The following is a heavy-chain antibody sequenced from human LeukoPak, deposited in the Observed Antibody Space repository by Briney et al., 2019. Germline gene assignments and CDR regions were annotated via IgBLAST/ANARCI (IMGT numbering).Heavy chain of an antibody. CDR3: ARVDTAMVKVYYFDY. J-gene: IGHJ4*02. CDR2: ISYDGSNK. CDR1: GFTFSSYA. V-gene: IGHV3-30*04. D-gene: IGHD5-18*01. Sequence: GGSLRLSCAASGFTFSSYAMHWVRQAPGKGLEWVAVISYDGSNKYYADSVKGRFTISRDNSKNTLYLQMNSLRAEDTAVYYCARVDTAMVKVYYFDYWGQGTLVTVSS.